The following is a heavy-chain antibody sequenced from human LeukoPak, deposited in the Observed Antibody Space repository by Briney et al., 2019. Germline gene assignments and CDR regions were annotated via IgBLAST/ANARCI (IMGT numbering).Heavy chain of an antibody. Sequence: GGSLRLSCAASGFTFSSYDMTWVRQAPGRGLEWVSSIRPSGDNTYYGDSVKGRFTISRDNAKNTLYLQMNSLRAEDTAVYYCARGQYASGAFDFWGQGTMVTVSS. CDR3: ARGQYASGAFDF. V-gene: IGHV3-23*01. CDR1: GFTFSSYD. J-gene: IGHJ3*01. CDR2: IRPSGDNT.